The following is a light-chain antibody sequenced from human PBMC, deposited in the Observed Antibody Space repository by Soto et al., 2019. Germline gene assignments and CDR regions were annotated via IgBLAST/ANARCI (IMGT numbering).Light chain of an antibody. CDR1: QSVSKY. J-gene: IGKJ4*01. Sequence: EIVLTQSTATLSLSPGQRATLSCRASQSVSKYLAWYQQKPGQAPSLLIHDASNRATDIPARFSGSGSGTDFTLTISSLEREDFGVYYCQQRSNWPQITFGGGTKVEIK. CDR3: QQRSNWPQIT. CDR2: DAS. V-gene: IGKV3-11*01.